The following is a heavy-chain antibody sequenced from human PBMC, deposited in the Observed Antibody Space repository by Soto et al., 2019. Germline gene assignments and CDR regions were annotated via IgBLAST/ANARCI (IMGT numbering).Heavy chain of an antibody. D-gene: IGHD2-15*01. CDR2: VGGSGDST. Sequence: EVQLLDSGGGLVQPGGSLRLSCAASGFTFSNYAMSWVRQAPGKGVEWVSGVGGSGDSTYYADSVKGRFTISRDKSKDTLYLQMNSLRAEDTAVYYCAKSPLGYCSGGSCYPPHYFDYWGQGTLVTVSS. V-gene: IGHV3-23*01. J-gene: IGHJ4*02. CDR3: AKSPLGYCSGGSCYPPHYFDY. CDR1: GFTFSNYA.